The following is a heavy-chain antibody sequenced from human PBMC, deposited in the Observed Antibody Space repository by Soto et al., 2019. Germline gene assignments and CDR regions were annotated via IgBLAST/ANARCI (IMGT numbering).Heavy chain of an antibody. CDR3: ARPRIVGPTGLYYGMDV. J-gene: IGHJ6*02. CDR1: GYTCISYG. V-gene: IGHV1-18*01. CDR2: ISAYNGNT. Sequence: GASVKVSCKASGYTCISYGMSWVRQAPGQELEWMGWISAYNGNTNYAQKFQGRVTMTTDTSTSTAYMELRSLRSDDTAVYYCARPRIVGPTGLYYGMDVWGQGTRVTVSS. D-gene: IGHD1-26*01.